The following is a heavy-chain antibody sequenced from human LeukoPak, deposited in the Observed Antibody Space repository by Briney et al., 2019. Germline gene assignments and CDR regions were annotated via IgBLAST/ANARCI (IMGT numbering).Heavy chain of an antibody. CDR3: ARGRLISSSSNGMDV. V-gene: IGHV4-59*01. CDR1: GGSISSYY. Sequence: SETLSLTCTVSGGSISSYYWSWIRQPPGKGLEWIGYIYYSGSTNYNPSLKSRVTISVDTSKNQFSLKLSSVTAADTAVYYCARGRLISSSSNGMDVWGQGTTVTVSS. J-gene: IGHJ6*02. D-gene: IGHD6-13*01. CDR2: IYYSGST.